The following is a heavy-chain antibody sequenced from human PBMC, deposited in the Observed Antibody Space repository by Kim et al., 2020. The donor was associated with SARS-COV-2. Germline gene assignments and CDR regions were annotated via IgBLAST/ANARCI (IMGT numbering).Heavy chain of an antibody. CDR3: ARRGSSPRLDWYFDL. D-gene: IGHD6-6*01. Sequence: DSVKGRFTISRDNAKNSLYLPMNSLRAEDTAVYYCARRGSSPRLDWYFDLWGRGTLVTVSS. J-gene: IGHJ2*01. V-gene: IGHV3-11*01.